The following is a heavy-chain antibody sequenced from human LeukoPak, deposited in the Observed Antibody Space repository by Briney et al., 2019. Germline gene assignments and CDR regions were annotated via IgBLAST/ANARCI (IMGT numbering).Heavy chain of an antibody. J-gene: IGHJ3*02. CDR3: ARDLGGQDYGDPNDAFDI. Sequence: PGGSLRLSCAASGFTFSSYSMNWVRQAPGKGLEWVSSISSSSSYIYYADSVKGRFTISRDNAKNSLYLQMNSLRAEDTAVYYCARDLGGQDYGDPNDAFDIWGQGTMVTVSS. V-gene: IGHV3-21*01. CDR1: GFTFSSYS. CDR2: ISSSSSYI. D-gene: IGHD4-17*01.